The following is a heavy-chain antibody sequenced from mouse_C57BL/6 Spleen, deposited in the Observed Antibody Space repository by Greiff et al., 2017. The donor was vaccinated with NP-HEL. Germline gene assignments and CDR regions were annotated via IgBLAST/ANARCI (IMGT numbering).Heavy chain of an antibody. V-gene: IGHV1-55*01. Sequence: QVQLQQPGAELVKPGASVKLSCKASGYTFTSYWITWVKQRPGQGLEWIGDIYPGSGSTNYIEKFKSKATLTVDTSSSTAYMQLSSLTSEDSAVYCGASYYGGSTHYYAMDYWGQGTSVTVSS. CDR3: ASYYGGSTHYYAMDY. CDR1: GYTFTSYW. D-gene: IGHD1-1*01. CDR2: IYPGSGST. J-gene: IGHJ4*01.